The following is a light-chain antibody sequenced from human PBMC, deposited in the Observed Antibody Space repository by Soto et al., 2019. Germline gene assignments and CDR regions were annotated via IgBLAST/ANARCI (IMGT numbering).Light chain of an antibody. CDR3: QQYNNWPPEYT. J-gene: IGKJ2*01. CDR1: QSVSSN. CDR2: GAS. Sequence: EIEMTQSPATLSVSPGERATLSCRASQSVSSNLAWYQQKPGQAHRLLIYGASTRATGIPARFSGSGSGTEFTLTISSLQSEDFAVYYCQQYNNWPPEYTFGQGTKLEIK. V-gene: IGKV3-15*01.